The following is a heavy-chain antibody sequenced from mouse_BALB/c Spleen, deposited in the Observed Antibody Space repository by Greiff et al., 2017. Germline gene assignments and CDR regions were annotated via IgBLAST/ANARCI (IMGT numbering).Heavy chain of an antibody. CDR3: ARNYDYDGGPFAY. CDR2: ISSGSSTI. J-gene: IGHJ3*01. Sequence: EVKLMESGGGLVKPGGSLKLSCAASGFAFSSYNMSWVRQTPEKRLEWVAYISSGSSTIYYADTVKGRFTISRDNPKYTLFLQMTSLRSEDTAMYYCARNYDYDGGPFAYWGQGTLVTVSA. CDR1: GFAFSSYN. V-gene: IGHV5-12-1*01. D-gene: IGHD2-4*01.